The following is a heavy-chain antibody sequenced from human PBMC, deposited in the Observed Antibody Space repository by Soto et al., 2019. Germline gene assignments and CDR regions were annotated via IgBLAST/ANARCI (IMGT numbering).Heavy chain of an antibody. CDR3: ARDIMGHYYLFAL. CDR2: IYYSVST. V-gene: IGHV4-59*01. J-gene: IGHJ5*02. D-gene: IGHD3-10*01. CDR1: GGSISSYY. Sequence: SETLSLTCTVSGGSISSYYWSWIQQPPGKGLEWIGYIYYSVSTNYNPSLKSRATISVDTSKNQFSLKLSSVTAADTAVYSCARDIMGHYYLFALWGQGTPVTVSS.